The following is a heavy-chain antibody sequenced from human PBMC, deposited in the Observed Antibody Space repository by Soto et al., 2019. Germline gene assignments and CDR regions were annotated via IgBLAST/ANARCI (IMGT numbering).Heavy chain of an antibody. CDR3: ARHIYLSSWSEFDY. CDR2: IYYSGST. V-gene: IGHV4-39*01. Sequence: SETLSLTCTVSGGSISSSSYYWGWIRQPPGKGLEWIGSIYYSGSTYYNPSLKSRVTISVDTSKNQFSLKLSSVTAADTAVYYCARHIYLSSWSEFDYWGQGTLVTVSS. CDR1: GGSISSSSYY. D-gene: IGHD6-13*01. J-gene: IGHJ4*02.